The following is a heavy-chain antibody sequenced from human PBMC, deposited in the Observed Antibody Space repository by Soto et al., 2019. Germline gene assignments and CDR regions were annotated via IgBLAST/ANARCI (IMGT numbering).Heavy chain of an antibody. CDR1: GFTFSSYA. CDR3: ARDPGMYYYGSGSSHGMDV. V-gene: IGHV3-30-3*01. J-gene: IGHJ6*02. CDR2: ISYDGSNK. Sequence: GGSLRLSCAASGFTFSSYAMHWVRQAPGKGLEWVAVISYDGSNKYYADSVKGRFTISRDNSKNTLYLQMNSLRAEDTAVYYCARDPGMYYYGSGSSHGMDVWGQGTTVTVS. D-gene: IGHD3-10*01.